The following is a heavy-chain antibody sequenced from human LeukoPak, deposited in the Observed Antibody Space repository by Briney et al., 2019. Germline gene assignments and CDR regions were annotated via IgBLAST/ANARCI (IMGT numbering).Heavy chain of an antibody. CDR2: ISWNSGSI. J-gene: IGHJ4*02. V-gene: IGHV3-9*01. CDR3: AKDRTVAGTWRRSGFDY. CDR1: GFTFSSYW. Sequence: PGGSLRLSCAASGFTFSSYWMHWVRHAPGKGLEWVSGISWNSGSIGYADSVKGRFTISRDNAKNSLYLQMNSLRAEDSALYYCAKDRTVAGTWRRSGFDYWGQGTLVTVSS. D-gene: IGHD6-19*01.